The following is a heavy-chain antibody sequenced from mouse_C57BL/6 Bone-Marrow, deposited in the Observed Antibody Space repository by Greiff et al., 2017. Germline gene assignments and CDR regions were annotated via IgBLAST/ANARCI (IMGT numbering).Heavy chain of an antibody. J-gene: IGHJ2*01. CDR2: IYPGSGST. CDR3: ARAGYFDY. V-gene: IGHV1-55*01. CDR1: GYTFTSYW. D-gene: IGHD4-1*01. Sequence: QVQLQQPGAELVKPGASVKMSCKASGYTFTSYWITWVKQRPGQGLEWIGDIYPGSGSTNYNEKFKSKATLTVDKSSNTAYMQLSSLTSEDSAVYYCARAGYFDYWGQGTTLTVSS.